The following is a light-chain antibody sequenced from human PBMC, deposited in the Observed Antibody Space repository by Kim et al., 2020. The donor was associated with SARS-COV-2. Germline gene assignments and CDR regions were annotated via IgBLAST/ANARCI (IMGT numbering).Light chain of an antibody. J-gene: IGLJ3*02. V-gene: IGLV1-44*01. Sequence: QSVLTQPPSASGTPGQRVTISCSGSKSNVGNNPVNWYQQFPGTAPKLLIYGDSQRPSGVFDRFSGSKSGTSASLAIGGLHSEDEADYYCAAWDGSLNVYVFGRGTQLTVL. CDR3: AAWDGSLNVYV. CDR1: KSNVGNNP. CDR2: GDS.